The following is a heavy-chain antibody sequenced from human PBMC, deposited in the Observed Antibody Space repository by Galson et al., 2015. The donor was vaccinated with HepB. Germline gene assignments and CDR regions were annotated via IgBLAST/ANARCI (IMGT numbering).Heavy chain of an antibody. J-gene: IGHJ4*02. Sequence: SLRLSCAASGFTFSSYSMNWVRQAPGKGLEWVSSISSNSTYIYQADTVKGRFTISRDKAKNSLYLQMNSLRAEDTAVYYCARGTLTVSGTLVNWGQGTLVTVSS. V-gene: IGHV3-21*01. D-gene: IGHD6-19*01. CDR3: ARGTLTVSGTLVN. CDR1: GFTFSSYS. CDR2: ISSNSTYI.